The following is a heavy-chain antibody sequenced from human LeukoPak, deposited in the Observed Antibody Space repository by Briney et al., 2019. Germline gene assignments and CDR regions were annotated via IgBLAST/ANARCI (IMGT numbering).Heavy chain of an antibody. CDR1: GFTFSSFA. Sequence: HPGGSLRLSCAASGFTFSSFAMSWVRQAPGKGLAWVSTISGGGDSASYADSVKGRFTISRDNSKNTLYLQMNSLRAEDMAVYYCAKNPEIAVCSGDSCYFNWFDPWGQGTLVTVSS. CDR3: AKNPEIAVCSGDSCYFNWFDP. J-gene: IGHJ5*02. V-gene: IGHV3-23*01. CDR2: ISGGGDSA. D-gene: IGHD2-15*01.